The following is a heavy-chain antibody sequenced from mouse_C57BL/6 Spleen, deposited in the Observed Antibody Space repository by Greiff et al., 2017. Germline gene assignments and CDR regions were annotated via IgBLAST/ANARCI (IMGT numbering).Heavy chain of an antibody. D-gene: IGHD2-10*02. J-gene: IGHJ1*03. CDR3: ARSGQGMAHRYFDV. CDR1: GYTFTSYW. V-gene: IGHV1-50*01. Sequence: QVQLQQPGAELVKPGASVKLSCKASGYTFTSYWMQWVKQRPGQGLEWIGEIDPSDSYTNYNQKFKGKATLTVDTSSGTAYMQLSSLTSEDSAVYYCARSGQGMAHRYFDVWGTGTTVTVAS. CDR2: IDPSDSYT.